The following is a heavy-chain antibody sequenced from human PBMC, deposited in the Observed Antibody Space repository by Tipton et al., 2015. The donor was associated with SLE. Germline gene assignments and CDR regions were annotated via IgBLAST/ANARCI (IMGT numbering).Heavy chain of an antibody. CDR1: GDSISSSTYY. Sequence: TLSLTCTVSGDSISSSTYYWGWIRQSPGKGLEWIGTIYSSGTYYKSSLKGRVAMSIDTSKNHFSLKLTSLAAADTAVYYCARGALGLHDAFDTWGQGTLVSVSS. D-gene: IGHD3-16*01. CDR3: ARGALGLHDAFDT. V-gene: IGHV4-39*07. J-gene: IGHJ3*02. CDR2: IYSSGT.